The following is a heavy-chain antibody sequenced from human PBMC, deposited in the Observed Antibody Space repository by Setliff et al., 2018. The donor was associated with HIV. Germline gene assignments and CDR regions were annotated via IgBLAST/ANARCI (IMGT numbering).Heavy chain of an antibody. CDR3: ARLSGWYEGDFDY. D-gene: IGHD6-19*01. CDR2: IIDGNDNT. Sequence: GASVKVSCKASGYTFSEYAIHWVRQAPGQSLEWMGWIIDGNDNTRYSQKFQGRVTIARDTSASTAYMELSSLRSEDTAVYYCARLSGWYEGDFDYWGQGTLVTVSS. V-gene: IGHV1-3*01. J-gene: IGHJ4*02. CDR1: GYTFSEYA.